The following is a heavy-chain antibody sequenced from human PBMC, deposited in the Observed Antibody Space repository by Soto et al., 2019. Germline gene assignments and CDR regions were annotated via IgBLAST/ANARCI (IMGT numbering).Heavy chain of an antibody. J-gene: IGHJ6*02. V-gene: IGHV4-31*03. CDR3: ARERGYITMPNPEMDV. D-gene: IGHD3-10*01. CDR2: IYYSGST. CDR1: GASISSGGYY. Sequence: PSETLSLTCTVSGASISSGGYYWRWIRQHPGKGLEWIGYIYYSGSTYYNPSLKSRVTISVDTSKNQFSLKLSSVTAADTAVYYCARERGYITMPNPEMDVWGQGTTVTVSS.